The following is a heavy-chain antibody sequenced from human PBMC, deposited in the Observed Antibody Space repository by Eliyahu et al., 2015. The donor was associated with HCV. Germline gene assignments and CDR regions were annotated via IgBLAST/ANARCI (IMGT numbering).Heavy chain of an antibody. CDR3: ARGSPEYFQY. Sequence: QVQLQESGPGLVKPSETLSLTCTVSGGSVSSGSYSWNWIRQPPGKGVEWIGYIYYSGSTNYNPSLKSRVTISIDTSKKQFSLKLNSVTAADTAVYYCARGSPEYFQYWGQGTLVTVSS. CDR1: GGSVSSGSYS. J-gene: IGHJ1*01. CDR2: IYYSGST. V-gene: IGHV4-61*01.